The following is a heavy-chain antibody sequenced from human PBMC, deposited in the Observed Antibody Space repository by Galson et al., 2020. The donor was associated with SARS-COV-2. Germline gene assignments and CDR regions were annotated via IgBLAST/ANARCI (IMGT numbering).Heavy chain of an antibody. J-gene: IGHJ4*02. D-gene: IGHD1-26*01. CDR3: ARYTGSHVDY. CDR1: GDSITSYY. V-gene: IGHV4-59*01. CDR2: IYYTGST. Sequence: SETLSLTCTVSGDSITSYYWSWIRQPPGKGLEWIGYIYYTGSTKSNPSLTSRVAISEDASKNQFSLQLTSVTDADTAVYFCARYTGSHVDYWGQGTLVTVSS.